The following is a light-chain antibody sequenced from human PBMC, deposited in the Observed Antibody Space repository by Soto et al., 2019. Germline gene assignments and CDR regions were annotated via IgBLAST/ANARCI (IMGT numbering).Light chain of an antibody. Sequence: QSVLPQPASVSASPGQSITISCTGTSSDVGFYNYVSWYQHLPGKAPKLMIYEVTNRPSGVSDRFSGSKSGNTASLTISGLQAEDEADYYCLSFTTISTYIFGTGTKLTVL. J-gene: IGLJ1*01. V-gene: IGLV2-14*01. CDR1: SSDVGFYNY. CDR2: EVT. CDR3: LSFTTISTYI.